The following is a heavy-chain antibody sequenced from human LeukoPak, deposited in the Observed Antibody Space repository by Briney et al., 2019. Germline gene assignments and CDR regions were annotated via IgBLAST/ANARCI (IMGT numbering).Heavy chain of an antibody. CDR1: GASISSGSYY. CDR3: ARDWSRAFDI. J-gene: IGHJ3*02. Sequence: SETLSPTCTVSGASISSGSYYWSWIRQPAGKGLEWIGRIYTSGSTNYNPSLKSRVTISVDTSKNQFSLKLSSVTAADTAVYYCARDWSRAFDIWGQGTMVTVSS. V-gene: IGHV4-61*02. CDR2: IYTSGST.